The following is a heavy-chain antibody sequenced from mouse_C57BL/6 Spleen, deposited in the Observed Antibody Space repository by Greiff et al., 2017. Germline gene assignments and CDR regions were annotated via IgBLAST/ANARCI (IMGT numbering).Heavy chain of an antibody. V-gene: IGHV1-62-2*01. D-gene: IGHD3-2*02. CDR2: FYPGSGSI. J-gene: IGHJ3*01. CDR1: GYTFTEYT. Sequence: QVQLQQSGAELVKPGASVKLSCKASGYTFTEYTIHWVKQRSGQGLEWIGWFYPGSGSIKYNEKFKDKAPLTADKSSSTVYMEVSRLTSEDSAVYFCARHEGGGQLRLPAWFAYWGQGTLVTVSA. CDR3: ARHEGGGQLRLPAWFAY.